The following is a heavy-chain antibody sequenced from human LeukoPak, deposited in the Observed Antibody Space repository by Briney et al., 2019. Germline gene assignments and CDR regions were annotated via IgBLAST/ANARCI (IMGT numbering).Heavy chain of an antibody. J-gene: IGHJ3*02. CDR2: IYTSGST. CDR1: GGSISSGSYY. CDR3: ARDCSGGSCYFVGDAFDI. V-gene: IGHV4-61*02. Sequence: SQTLSLTCTVSGGSISSGSYYRSWIRQPAGKGLEWIGRIYTSGSTNYNPSLKSRVTISVDTSKNQFSLKLSSVTAADTAVYYCARDCSGGSCYFVGDAFDIWGQGTMVTVSS. D-gene: IGHD2-15*01.